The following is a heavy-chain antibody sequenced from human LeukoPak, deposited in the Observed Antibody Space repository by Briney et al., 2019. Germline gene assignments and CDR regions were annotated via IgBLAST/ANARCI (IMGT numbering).Heavy chain of an antibody. D-gene: IGHD6-19*01. J-gene: IGHJ1*01. Sequence: AGGSLRLSCAASGFTFSSYAMTWVRQAPRKGLEWVSSIRGDAGSTYYADSVRGRFTISRDNSKNTVYLRMNSLRAEDTAVYYCAKDVVLSGWDFVHWGQGTLVTVSS. CDR1: GFTFSSYA. CDR2: IRGDAGST. V-gene: IGHV3-23*01. CDR3: AKDVVLSGWDFVH.